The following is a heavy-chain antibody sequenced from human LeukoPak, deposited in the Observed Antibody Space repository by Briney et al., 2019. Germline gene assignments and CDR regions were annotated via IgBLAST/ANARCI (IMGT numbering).Heavy chain of an antibody. J-gene: IGHJ5*02. Sequence: ASVKVSCKASGYTFTSNDINWVRQATGQGLEWMGWMNPNSGNTGYAQKFQGRVTITRNTSISTAYMELSSLRSEDTAVYYCARGIVVVPAAIGGPIRNWFDPWGQGTLVTVS. CDR2: MNPNSGNT. V-gene: IGHV1-8*03. CDR1: GYTFTSND. D-gene: IGHD2-2*01. CDR3: ARGIVVVPAAIGGPIRNWFDP.